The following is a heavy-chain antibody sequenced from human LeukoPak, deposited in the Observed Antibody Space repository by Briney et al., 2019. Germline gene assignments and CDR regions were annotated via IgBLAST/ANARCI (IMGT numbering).Heavy chain of an antibody. CDR2: INTDGSST. Sequence: GGSLRLSCAASGFTFSSYWMHWVRHAPGKGLVWVSRINTDGSSTSYADSVKGRFTISRDNAKNALYLQMNSLRAEDTAVYYCARVDIAAAGTTRGYFDLWGRGTLVTVSS. CDR1: GFTFSSYW. V-gene: IGHV3-74*01. J-gene: IGHJ2*01. CDR3: ARVDIAAAGTTRGYFDL. D-gene: IGHD6-13*01.